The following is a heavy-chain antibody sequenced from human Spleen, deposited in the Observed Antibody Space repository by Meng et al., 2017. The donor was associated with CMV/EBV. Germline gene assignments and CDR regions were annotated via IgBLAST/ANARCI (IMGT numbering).Heavy chain of an antibody. CDR1: GFTFSNYV. Sequence: GGSLRLSCAASGFTFSNYVMSWVRQAPGKGLEWVSAISGSGGNTYYVDSVKGRFTITRDNSKNTLYLQMNSLRAEDTAVYYRARDIVGATRIPYWGQGTLVTVSS. V-gene: IGHV3-23*01. CDR2: ISGSGGNT. J-gene: IGHJ4*02. CDR3: ARDIVGATRIPY. D-gene: IGHD1-26*01.